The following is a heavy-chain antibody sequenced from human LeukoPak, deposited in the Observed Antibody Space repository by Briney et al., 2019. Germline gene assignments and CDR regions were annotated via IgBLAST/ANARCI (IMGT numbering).Heavy chain of an antibody. CDR1: GFTFSSYA. CDR2: ISGSGGST. CDR3: AKFLPTHIVVANYYFDY. D-gene: IGHD2-21*01. V-gene: IGHV3-23*01. J-gene: IGHJ4*02. Sequence: GGSLRLSCAASGFTFSSYAMSWVRQAPGKGLEWVSAISGSGGSTYYADSGKGRFTISRDNSKNTLYLQMNSLRAEDTAVYYCAKFLPTHIVVANYYFDYCGQGTLVTVSS.